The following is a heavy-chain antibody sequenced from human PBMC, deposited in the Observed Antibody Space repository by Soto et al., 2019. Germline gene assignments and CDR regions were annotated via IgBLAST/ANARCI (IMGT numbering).Heavy chain of an antibody. V-gene: IGHV3-48*01. CDR3: ARDRDQYSSSWYLEY. CDR2: ITGSSSTI. J-gene: IGHJ4*02. Sequence: GGSLRLSCASSGLTFSSYSMNLVRQAPGKGLEWVSYITGSSSTIYYAASVKGRFTISRDKAKNSLYLQMNSLRVEDTAVYYCARDRDQYSSSWYLEYWGQGALVTVSS. D-gene: IGHD6-13*01. CDR1: GLTFSSYS.